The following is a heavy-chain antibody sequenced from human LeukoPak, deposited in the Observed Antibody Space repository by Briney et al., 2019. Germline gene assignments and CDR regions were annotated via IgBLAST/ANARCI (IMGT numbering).Heavy chain of an antibody. Sequence: SVKVSCKASGGTFSSSATSWVRQAPGQGLEWMGGIIPIFGTANYAQKFQGRVTITTDESTSTAYMELSSLRSEDTAVYYCAREASDGSSFYNWFDPWGQGTLVTVSS. V-gene: IGHV1-69*05. CDR1: GGTFSSSA. CDR2: IIPIFGTA. CDR3: AREASDGSSFYNWFDP. D-gene: IGHD6-6*01. J-gene: IGHJ5*02.